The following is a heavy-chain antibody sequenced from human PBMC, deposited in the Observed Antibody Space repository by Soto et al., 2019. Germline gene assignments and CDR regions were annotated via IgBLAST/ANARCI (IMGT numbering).Heavy chain of an antibody. CDR3: AKNMEYFAYSVSRPYEH. Sequence: EVQLVESGGGLVQPGRSLRLSCTTSGFTFDDYTMHWVRQAPGKGLEWVSLISWDSRKIEYADSVKGRFSISRDNARSSLYLQMNSLTPEDTATYYCAKNMEYFAYSVSRPYEHWGRGTLVAVSS. CDR1: GFTFDDYT. CDR2: ISWDSRKI. D-gene: IGHD4-4*01. V-gene: IGHV3-9*01. J-gene: IGHJ4*02.